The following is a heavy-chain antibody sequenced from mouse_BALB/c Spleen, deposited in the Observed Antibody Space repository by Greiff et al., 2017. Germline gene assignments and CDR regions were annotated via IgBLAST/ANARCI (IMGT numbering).Heavy chain of an antibody. CDR3: ARDGYYEGLAY. CDR2: ISSGSSTI. J-gene: IGHJ3*01. V-gene: IGHV5-17*02. D-gene: IGHD2-3*01. CDR1: GFTFSSFG. Sequence: EVQGVESGGGLVQPGGSRKLSCAASGFTFSSFGMHWVRQAPEKGLEWVAYISSGSSTIYYADTVKGRFTISRDNPKNTLFLQMTSLRSEDTAMYYCARDGYYEGLAYWGQGTLVTVSA.